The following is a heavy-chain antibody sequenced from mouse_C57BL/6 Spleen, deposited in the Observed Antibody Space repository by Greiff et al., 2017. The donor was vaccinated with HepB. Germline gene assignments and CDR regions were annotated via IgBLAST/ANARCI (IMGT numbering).Heavy chain of an antibody. Sequence: VHVKQSGPELVKPGASVKISCKASGYSFTDYNMNWVKQSNGKSLEWIGVINPNYGTTSYNQKFKGKATLTVDQSSSTAYMQLNSLTSEDSAVYYCARDYGSSSWYFDVWGTGTTVTVSS. J-gene: IGHJ1*03. CDR3: ARDYGSSSWYFDV. CDR1: GYSFTDYN. D-gene: IGHD1-1*01. V-gene: IGHV1-39*01. CDR2: INPNYGTT.